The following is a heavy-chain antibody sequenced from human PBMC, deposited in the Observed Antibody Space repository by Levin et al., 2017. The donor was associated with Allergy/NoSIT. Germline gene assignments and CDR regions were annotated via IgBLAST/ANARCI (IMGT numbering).Heavy chain of an antibody. J-gene: IGHJ4*02. Sequence: PGGSLRLSCAASGFTFSSYSMNWVRQAPGKGLEWVSYISSSSSTIYYADSVKGRFTISRDNAKNSLYLQMNSLRAEDTAVYYCARDNEYYDILTGYYNSYDFDYWGQGTLVTVSS. CDR3: ARDNEYYDILTGYYNSYDFDY. CDR2: ISSSSSTI. V-gene: IGHV3-48*04. CDR1: GFTFSSYS. D-gene: IGHD3-9*01.